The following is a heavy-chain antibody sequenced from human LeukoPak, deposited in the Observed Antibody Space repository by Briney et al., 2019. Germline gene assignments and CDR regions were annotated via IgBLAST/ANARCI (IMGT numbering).Heavy chain of an antibody. J-gene: IGHJ3*01. V-gene: IGHV4-39*01. CDR1: GGSISSTSYY. Sequence: PSETLSLTCAVSGGSISSTSYYWAWIRQPPGKGLEWIGTIYYSGSTYHNPSLKSRVTMSVDTSRNQFSLKLSSVDAADTAVYYWAKAGVRYFDSSGLYAFDFWGQGTTVTVSS. D-gene: IGHD3-22*01. CDR3: AKAGVRYFDSSGLYAFDF. CDR2: IYYSGST.